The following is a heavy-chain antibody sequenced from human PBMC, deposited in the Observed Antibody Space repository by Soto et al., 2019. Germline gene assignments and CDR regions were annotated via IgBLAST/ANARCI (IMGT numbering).Heavy chain of an antibody. D-gene: IGHD3-3*01. CDR2: IKQDGSEK. V-gene: IGHV3-7*01. Sequence: GGSLRLSCAASGFTFSSYWMSWVRQAPGKGLEWVANIKQDGSEKYYVDSVKGRFTISRDNAKNSLYLQVNSLRAEDTAVYYCARDFLEWFPYYFDYWGQGTLVTVSS. CDR1: GFTFSSYW. CDR3: ARDFLEWFPYYFDY. J-gene: IGHJ4*02.